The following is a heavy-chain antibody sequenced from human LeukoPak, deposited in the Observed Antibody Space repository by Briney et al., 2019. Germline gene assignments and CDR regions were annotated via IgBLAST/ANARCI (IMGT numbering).Heavy chain of an antibody. CDR3: ARGLKSSSSLVYGMDV. Sequence: SVQVSCQASGYTFTSYDINWVRQATGQGLEWMGWMNPNSGNTGYAQKFQGRVTMTRNTSISTAYMELSSLRSEDTAVYYCARGLKSSSSLVYGMDVWGQGTTVTVSS. J-gene: IGHJ6*02. V-gene: IGHV1-8*01. D-gene: IGHD6-6*01. CDR2: MNPNSGNT. CDR1: GYTFTSYD.